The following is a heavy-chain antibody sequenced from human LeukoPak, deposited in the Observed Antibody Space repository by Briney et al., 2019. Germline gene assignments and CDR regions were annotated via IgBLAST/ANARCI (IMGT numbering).Heavy chain of an antibody. CDR3: ASFFCTSGLCYYLDY. J-gene: IGHJ4*02. Sequence: ASVKVSCKASGYTFTSNALGWVRQAPGQGLEWMGWVNTNTGNPTYAQGFTGRFVFSLDTSDNTAYLQISSLQAEDTAVYYCASFFCTSGLCYYLDYWGQGTLVTVSS. D-gene: IGHD2-8*01. CDR2: VNTNTGNP. V-gene: IGHV7-4-1*02. CDR1: GYTFTSNA.